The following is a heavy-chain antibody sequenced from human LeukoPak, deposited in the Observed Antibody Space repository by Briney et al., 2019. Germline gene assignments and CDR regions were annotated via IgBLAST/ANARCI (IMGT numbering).Heavy chain of an antibody. D-gene: IGHD3-22*01. CDR2: ISTYNGNT. Sequence: ASVKVSCKASGYTFTSYGISWVRQAPGQGLEWMGWISTYNGNTDYALKLQGRVTMTTDTSTSTAYMELRSLRSDDTAVYYCAKYYYDSSGYYAFDYWGQGTLVAVSS. CDR3: AKYYYDSSGYYAFDY. CDR1: GYTFTSYG. J-gene: IGHJ4*02. V-gene: IGHV1-18*01.